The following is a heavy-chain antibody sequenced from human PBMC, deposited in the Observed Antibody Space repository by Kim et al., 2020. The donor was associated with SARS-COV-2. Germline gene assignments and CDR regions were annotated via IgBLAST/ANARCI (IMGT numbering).Heavy chain of an antibody. Sequence: ASVKVSCKASGYTFTSYGISWVRQAPGQGLEWMGWISAYNGNTNYAQKLQGRVTMTTDTSTSTAYMELRSLRSDDTAVYYCARVGGTMVRGVITPDYYGMDVWGQGTTVTVSS. D-gene: IGHD3-10*01. CDR1: GYTFTSYG. CDR2: ISAYNGNT. CDR3: ARVGGTMVRGVITPDYYGMDV. V-gene: IGHV1-18*01. J-gene: IGHJ6*02.